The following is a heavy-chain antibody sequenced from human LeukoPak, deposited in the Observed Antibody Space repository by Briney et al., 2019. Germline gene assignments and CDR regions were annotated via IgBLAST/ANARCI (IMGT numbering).Heavy chain of an antibody. CDR2: IWYDGSNK. J-gene: IGHJ4*02. Sequence: GRSLRLSCAASGFTFSSYGMDWVRRAPGKGLEWVAVIWYDGSNKYNADSVKGRFTISRDNSKNTLYLQMNSLRAEDTAVYYCARDLIYCSGGSCYLYYFDYWGQGTLVTVSS. CDR3: ARDLIYCSGGSCYLYYFDY. V-gene: IGHV3-33*01. CDR1: GFTFSSYG. D-gene: IGHD2-15*01.